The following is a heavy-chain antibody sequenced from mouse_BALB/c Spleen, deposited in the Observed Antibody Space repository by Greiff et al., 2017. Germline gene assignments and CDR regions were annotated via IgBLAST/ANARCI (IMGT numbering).Heavy chain of an antibody. CDR2: IDPETGGT. Sequence: QVQLQQSGAELVRPGASVTLSCKASGYTFTDYEMHWVKQTPVHGLEWIGAIDPETGGTAYNQKFKGKATLTADKSSSTAYMELRSLTSEDSAVYYCTRRVSPYYAMDYWGQGTSVTVSS. D-gene: IGHD6-2*01. CDR3: TRRVSPYYAMDY. V-gene: IGHV1-15*01. J-gene: IGHJ4*01. CDR1: GYTFTDYE.